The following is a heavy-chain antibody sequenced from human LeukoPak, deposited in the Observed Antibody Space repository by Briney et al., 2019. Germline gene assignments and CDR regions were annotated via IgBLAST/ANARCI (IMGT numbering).Heavy chain of an antibody. Sequence: ASVKVSCKASGYTFTGYYMHWVRQAPGQGLEWMGWINPNSGGTNYAQKFQGRVTMTRDTSISTAYMELSRLRSDDTAVYYCASAGSIVGATRAYYYYYYMDVWGKGTTVTVSS. D-gene: IGHD1-26*01. V-gene: IGHV1-2*02. CDR2: INPNSGGT. CDR1: GYTFTGYY. J-gene: IGHJ6*03. CDR3: ASAGSIVGATRAYYYYYYMDV.